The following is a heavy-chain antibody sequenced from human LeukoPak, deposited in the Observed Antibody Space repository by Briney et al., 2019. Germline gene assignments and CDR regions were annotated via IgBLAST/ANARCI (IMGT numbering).Heavy chain of an antibody. CDR2: ISSSGRAI. D-gene: IGHD5-12*01. CDR1: GFIFSSFE. V-gene: IGHV3-48*03. CDR3: ARDRSGYSGYDLFDY. Sequence: PGGSVRLSCAASGFIFSSFEMNWVRQAPGKGLEWVSYISSSGRAIYYADSVKGRFTISRDDAKNSLYLQMNSLRAEDTAVYYCARDRSGYSGYDLFDYWGQGSLVTVSS. J-gene: IGHJ4*02.